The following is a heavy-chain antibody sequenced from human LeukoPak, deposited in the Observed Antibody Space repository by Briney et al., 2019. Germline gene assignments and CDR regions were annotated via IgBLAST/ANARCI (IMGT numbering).Heavy chain of an antibody. CDR3: ARGMEPYYYMDV. J-gene: IGHJ6*03. V-gene: IGHV1-2*02. CDR1: GDTFNGYY. D-gene: IGHD1-26*01. Sequence: SVKISCKASGDTFNGYYMHGVRQTPGQGLEWIGWINPNSGGTNYAQKFQGRVTMTRDTSISTAYMELSRLRADDTAVYYCARGMEPYYYMDVWGKGTTVTVSS. CDR2: INPNSGGT.